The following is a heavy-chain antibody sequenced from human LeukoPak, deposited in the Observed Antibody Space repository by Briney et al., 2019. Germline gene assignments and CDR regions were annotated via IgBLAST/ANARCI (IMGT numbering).Heavy chain of an antibody. CDR2: INDNGDGT. CDR1: GFTFSSYA. D-gene: IGHD6-13*01. CDR3: AKTPSSSWYYFDY. V-gene: IGHV3-23*01. J-gene: IGHJ4*02. Sequence: GGSLRLSCAASGFTFSSYAMSWVRQAPGKGLKWVSTINDNGDGTYYADSVKGRFTISRDNSKNTLYLQMNSLRAEDTAVYYCAKTPSSSWYYFDYWGQGTLVTVSS.